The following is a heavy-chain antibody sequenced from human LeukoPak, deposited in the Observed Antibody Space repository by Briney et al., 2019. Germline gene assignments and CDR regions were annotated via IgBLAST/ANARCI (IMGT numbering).Heavy chain of an antibody. CDR3: ARDPTYSSGWYFDY. D-gene: IGHD6-19*01. Sequence: SVKVSCKASGYTFTGYYMQWVRQAPGHGLEWMGGIIPIFGTANYAQKFQGRVTITADESTSTAYMELSSLRSEDTAVYYCARDPTYSSGWYFDYWGQGTLVTVSS. J-gene: IGHJ4*02. V-gene: IGHV1-69*13. CDR2: IIPIFGTA. CDR1: GYTFTGYY.